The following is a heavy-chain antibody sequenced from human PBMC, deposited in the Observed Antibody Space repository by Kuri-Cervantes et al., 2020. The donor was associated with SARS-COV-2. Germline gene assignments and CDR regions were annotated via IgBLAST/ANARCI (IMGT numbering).Heavy chain of an antibody. CDR2: ITGRGSDM. D-gene: IGHD6-6*01. CDR1: GFTCTYYY. J-gene: IGHJ6*03. V-gene: IGHV3-11*04. CDR3: ARDRYSSSLFYYYYMDV. Sequence: GESLKISCAASGFTCTYYYMSWIRLTPGKGLEWVSYITGRGSDMYYPESVKGRFTISRDNAKNPLYLQMSSLRAEDTAVYYCARDRYSSSLFYYYYMDVWGKGTTVAVSS.